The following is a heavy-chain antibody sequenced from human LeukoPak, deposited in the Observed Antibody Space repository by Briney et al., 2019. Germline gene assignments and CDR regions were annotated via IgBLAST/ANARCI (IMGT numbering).Heavy chain of an antibody. D-gene: IGHD3-22*01. V-gene: IGHV4-39*07. CDR2: IYYSGST. CDR1: GGSISSSSYY. Sequence: SETLSLTCTVSGGSISSSSYYWGWIRQPPGKGLEWIGCIYYSGSTYYNPSLKSRVTISVDTSKNQFSLKLSPVTAADTAVYYCARIVVVSSTHFDYWGQGTLVTVSS. J-gene: IGHJ4*02. CDR3: ARIVVVSSTHFDY.